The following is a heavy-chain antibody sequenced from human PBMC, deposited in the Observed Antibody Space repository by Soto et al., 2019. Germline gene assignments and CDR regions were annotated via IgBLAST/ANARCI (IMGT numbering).Heavy chain of an antibody. CDR2: ISWDGGST. CDR3: AKNGVFGVVTDTHYYFDY. D-gene: IGHD3-3*01. Sequence: GGSLRLSSAASGFTFDDYTMHWVRQAPGKGLEWVSLISWDGGSTYYADSVKGRFTISRDNSKNSLYLQMNSLRTEDTALYYCAKNGVFGVVTDTHYYFDYWGQGTLVTVSS. J-gene: IGHJ4*02. CDR1: GFTFDDYT. V-gene: IGHV3-43*01.